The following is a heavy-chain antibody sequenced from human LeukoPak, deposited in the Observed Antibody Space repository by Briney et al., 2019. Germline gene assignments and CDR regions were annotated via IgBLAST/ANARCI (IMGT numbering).Heavy chain of an antibody. CDR2: ISGSGGST. CDR1: GFTFSSYA. V-gene: IGHV3-23*01. CDR3: AKGTQRTRTAMVIVSDY. J-gene: IGHJ4*02. Sequence: QSGGSLILSCAASGFTFSSYAMSWVRQAPGKGLEWVSAISGSGGSTYYADSVKGRFTISRDNSKNTLYLQMNSLRAEDTAVYYCAKGTQRTRTAMVIVSDYWGQGTLVTVSS. D-gene: IGHD5-18*01.